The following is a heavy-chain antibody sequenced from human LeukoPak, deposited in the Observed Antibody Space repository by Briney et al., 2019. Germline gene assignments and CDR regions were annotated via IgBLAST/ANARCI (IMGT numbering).Heavy chain of an antibody. Sequence: GGSLRLSCVASGFTFTRSAMHWVRQAPGKGLEWVAFIQYDGDNKYYADSVKGRFTISRDDSQNTLYLQMNSLTVEDTAVYYCAREGTDQYYYYYMDVWGKGTTVTVSS. CDR3: AREGTDQYYYYYMDV. V-gene: IGHV3-30*02. CDR2: IQYDGDNK. D-gene: IGHD3-10*01. J-gene: IGHJ6*03. CDR1: GFTFTRSA.